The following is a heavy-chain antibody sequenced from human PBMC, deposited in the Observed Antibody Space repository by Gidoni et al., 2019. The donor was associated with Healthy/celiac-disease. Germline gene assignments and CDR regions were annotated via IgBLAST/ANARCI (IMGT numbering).Heavy chain of an antibody. CDR3: ARDARGRCLDV. D-gene: IGHD1-26*01. CDR1: GGSVISGSYY. Sequence: QGQLQEAGPGLVKPSEPLSLTCTVSGGSVISGSYYWSWIRQPTGKGLEWMGYLYYSGSTSYKPSLKSRVTISLETSKYQLSMKLSSVTAADSAVYYCARDARGRCLDVWGNGTTVTVSS. CDR2: LYYSGST. J-gene: IGHJ6*04. V-gene: IGHV4-61*01.